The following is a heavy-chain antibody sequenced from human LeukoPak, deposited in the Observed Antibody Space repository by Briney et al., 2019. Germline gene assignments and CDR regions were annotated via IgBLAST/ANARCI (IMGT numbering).Heavy chain of an antibody. CDR3: AKEGFIAAAGRENYYYYYYMDV. CDR2: ISYDGSNK. V-gene: IGHV3-30*18. Sequence: GGSLRLSCATSGFTFSDYYMTWMRQAPGKGLEWVAVISYDGSNKYYADSVKGRFTISRDNSKNTLYLQMNSLRAEDTAVYYCAKEGFIAAAGRENYYYYYYMDVWGKGTTVTVSS. CDR1: GFTFSDYY. J-gene: IGHJ6*03. D-gene: IGHD6-13*01.